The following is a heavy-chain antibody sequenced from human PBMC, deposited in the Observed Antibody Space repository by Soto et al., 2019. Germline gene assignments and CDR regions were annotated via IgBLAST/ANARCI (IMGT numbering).Heavy chain of an antibody. CDR2: MNPNSGNT. V-gene: IGHV1-8*01. CDR3: ASAYYGSGTSCRDLDY. Sequence: ASVKVSCKASGYTFTSYDINWVRQATGQGLEWMGWMNPNSGNTGYAQKFQGRVTMTRNTSISTAYMELSSLRSEDTAVYYCASAYYGSGTSCRDLDYWGQGTLVTVSS. CDR1: GYTFTSYD. J-gene: IGHJ4*02. D-gene: IGHD3-10*01.